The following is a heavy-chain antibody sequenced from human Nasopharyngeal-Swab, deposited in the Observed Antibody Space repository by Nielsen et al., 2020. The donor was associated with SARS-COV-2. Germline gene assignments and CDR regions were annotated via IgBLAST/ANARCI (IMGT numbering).Heavy chain of an antibody. D-gene: IGHD3-22*01. V-gene: IGHV3-9*01. Sequence: GGSLRLSCAASGFTFDDYAMHWVRQAPGKGLEWVSGISWNSGSIGYADSVKGRFTISRDNAKNSLYLQMNSPRAEDTALYYCAKASPYDYYDSSGYLGDYFDYWGQGTLVTVSS. CDR2: ISWNSGSI. CDR3: AKASPYDYYDSSGYLGDYFDY. CDR1: GFTFDDYA. J-gene: IGHJ4*02.